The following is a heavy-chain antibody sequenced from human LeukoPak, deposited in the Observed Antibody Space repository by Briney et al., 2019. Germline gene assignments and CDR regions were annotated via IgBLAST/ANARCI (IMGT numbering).Heavy chain of an antibody. CDR1: GFTFSSYG. Sequence: GGSLRLSCAASGFTFSSYGMHGVPQAPGKGLEGVAVIWYDGSNKYYADSVKGRFPISRDNSRNTLYLQMNSLRAEDTAVYYCARDGTAVGAHAEAAFDIWGEGTMVTVSS. J-gene: IGHJ3*02. CDR3: ARDGTAVGAHAEAAFDI. V-gene: IGHV3-33*01. CDR2: IWYDGSNK. D-gene: IGHD6-19*01.